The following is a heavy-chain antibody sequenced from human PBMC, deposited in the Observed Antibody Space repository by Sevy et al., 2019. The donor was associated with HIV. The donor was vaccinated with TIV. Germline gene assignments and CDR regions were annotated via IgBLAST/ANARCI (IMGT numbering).Heavy chain of an antibody. J-gene: IGHJ4*02. CDR2: IKEDGSEK. D-gene: IGHD3-22*01. V-gene: IGHV3-7*01. CDR1: GFTFSSYW. Sequence: EGSLRLSCAASGFTFSSYWMTWVRQAPGKGLEWVANIKEDGSEKFYVDSVKGRFNISRDNAKNSLYLQMNSLRAEDTAVYYCARPYRTDPFYYSGSGGYYYPSYFDSWGQGTLVTVSS. CDR3: ARPYRTDPFYYSGSGGYYYPSYFDS.